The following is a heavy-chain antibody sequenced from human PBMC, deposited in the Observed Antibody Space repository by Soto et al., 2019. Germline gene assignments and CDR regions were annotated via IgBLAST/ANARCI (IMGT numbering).Heavy chain of an antibody. V-gene: IGHV1-69*13. CDR2: IIPIFGTA. Sequence: RASVKVSCKASGGTFSSYAISWVRQAPGQGLEWMGGIIPIFGTANYAQKFQGRVTITADESTSTAYMELSSLRSEDTAVYYCARWYYYGSGSYLTGYLDYWGQGTLVTVSS. D-gene: IGHD3-10*01. CDR1: GGTFSSYA. CDR3: ARWYYYGSGSYLTGYLDY. J-gene: IGHJ4*02.